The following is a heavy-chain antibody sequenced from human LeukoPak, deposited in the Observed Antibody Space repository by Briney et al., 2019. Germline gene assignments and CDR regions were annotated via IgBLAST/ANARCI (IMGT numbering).Heavy chain of an antibody. J-gene: IGHJ4*02. Sequence: GGSLRLSCAASGFTFSSYSMNWVRQAPGKGLEWVSYISSSSSTIYYADSVKGRFTISRDNAKNSLYLQMNSLRAEDTAVYYCARVGPRYSYGYDYWGQGTLVTVSS. CDR2: ISSSSSTI. V-gene: IGHV3-48*04. CDR3: ARVGPRYSYGYDY. D-gene: IGHD5-18*01. CDR1: GFTFSSYS.